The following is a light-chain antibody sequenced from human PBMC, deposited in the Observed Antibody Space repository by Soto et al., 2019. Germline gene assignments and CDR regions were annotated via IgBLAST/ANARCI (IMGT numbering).Light chain of an antibody. CDR2: ASS. Sequence: DIQLTQSPSFLSASVGDTVTITCRASQAISSYFAWYQQKPGKAPQLLIYASSTLQSGVPSRFGGKRSGTEFTLTISSLQPEDLATYHCQQLNSDPYTFGQGTKLEIK. V-gene: IGKV1-9*01. CDR1: QAISSY. J-gene: IGKJ2*01. CDR3: QQLNSDPYT.